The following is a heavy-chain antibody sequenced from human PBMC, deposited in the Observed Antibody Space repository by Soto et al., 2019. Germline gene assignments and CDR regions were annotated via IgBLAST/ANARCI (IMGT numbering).Heavy chain of an antibody. Sequence: VASVKVSCKACGYTFTSYAMHWVRQAPGQRLEWMGWINAGNGNTKYSQKFQGRVTITRDTSASTAYMELSSLRSEDTAVYYCASYNMNSDLVVVPAATHYYYGMDVWGQGTTVTVS. CDR2: INAGNGNT. CDR1: GYTFTSYA. J-gene: IGHJ6*02. D-gene: IGHD2-2*01. CDR3: ASYNMNSDLVVVPAATHYYYGMDV. V-gene: IGHV1-3*01.